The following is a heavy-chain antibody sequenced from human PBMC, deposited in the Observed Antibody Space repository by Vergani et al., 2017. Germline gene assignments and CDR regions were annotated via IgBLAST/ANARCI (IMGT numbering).Heavy chain of an antibody. D-gene: IGHD1-14*01. CDR2: TWYDGNNK. J-gene: IGHJ5*02. CDR1: GFTFNQYG. CDR3: ARDLRLLYNRFDP. Sequence: VQLVYSVGVVVHPGMSLRLSCAASGFTFNQYGMHWVRQAPGKVLEWVAVTWYDGNNKQYADSVNGRFTISRDNSKSTMYLQMNSLRDEDTGVYYCARDLRLLYNRFDPWGQGTLVTVSS. V-gene: IGHV3-33*01.